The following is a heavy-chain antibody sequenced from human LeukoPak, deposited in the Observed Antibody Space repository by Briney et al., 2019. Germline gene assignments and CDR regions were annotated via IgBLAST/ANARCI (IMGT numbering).Heavy chain of an antibody. V-gene: IGHV3-48*03. CDR2: ISSSGSTI. CDR1: GFTFSSYE. CDR3: ARFIFDWLSPFDY. J-gene: IGHJ4*02. Sequence: LPGGSLRLSCAASGFTFSSYEMNWVRQAPGKGLEWVSYISSSGSTIYYADSVKGRFTISRDNAKNSLYLQMNSLRAEDTAVYYCARFIFDWLSPFDYWGQGTLVTVSS. D-gene: IGHD3-9*01.